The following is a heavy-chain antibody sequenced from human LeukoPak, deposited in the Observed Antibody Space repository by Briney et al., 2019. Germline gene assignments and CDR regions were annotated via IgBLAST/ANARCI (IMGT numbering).Heavy chain of an antibody. V-gene: IGHV3-30*02. CDR2: IRYDGSNK. CDR1: GFTFSSYD. Sequence: GGSLRLSCAASGFTFSSYDMHWVRQAPGKGLEWVAFIRYDGSNKYYVDSVKGRFTISRDNSKNTLYLQMNSLRAEDTAVYYCAKRTGRDTREYWGQGTLVTVSS. CDR3: AKRTGRDTREY. D-gene: IGHD5-18*01. J-gene: IGHJ4*02.